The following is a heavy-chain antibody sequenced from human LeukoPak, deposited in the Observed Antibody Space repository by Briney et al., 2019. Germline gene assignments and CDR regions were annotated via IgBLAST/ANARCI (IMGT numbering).Heavy chain of an antibody. Sequence: VASVKVSWKASGGTFSSYAISWVRQAPGQGLEWMGGIIPIFGTANYAQKFQGRVTITTDESTSTAYMELSSLRSEDTAAYYCAREGLGWGAFDIWGQGTMVTVSS. V-gene: IGHV1-69*05. CDR3: AREGLGWGAFDI. J-gene: IGHJ3*02. CDR2: IIPIFGTA. D-gene: IGHD3-16*01. CDR1: GGTFSSYA.